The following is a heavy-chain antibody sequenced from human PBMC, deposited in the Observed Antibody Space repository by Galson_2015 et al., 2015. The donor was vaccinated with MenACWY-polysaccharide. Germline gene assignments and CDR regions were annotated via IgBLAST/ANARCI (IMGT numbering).Heavy chain of an antibody. CDR1: GYSISSGYY. Sequence: ETLSLTCAVSGYSISSGYYWGWIRQPPGKGLEWIGSIYHSGSTYYNPSLTSRVTISVDTTKNQFSLNLSSVTAADTAVYYGAKVEKYSGSYYILHWGQGTLVTVSS. J-gene: IGHJ4*02. CDR3: AKVEKYSGSYYILH. D-gene: IGHD1-26*01. V-gene: IGHV4-38-2*01. CDR2: IYHSGST.